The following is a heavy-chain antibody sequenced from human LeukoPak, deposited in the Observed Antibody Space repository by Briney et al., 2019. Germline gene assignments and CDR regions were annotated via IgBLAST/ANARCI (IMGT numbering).Heavy chain of an antibody. Sequence: SETLSLTCAVYGGSFSGYYWSWIRQPPGKGLEWIGEINHSGSTNYNPSLKSRVTISVDTSKNQFSLKLSSVTAADTAVYYCAIGLRRYSYGYNFDYWGQGTLVTVSS. D-gene: IGHD5-18*01. CDR2: INHSGST. CDR1: GGSFSGYY. V-gene: IGHV4-34*01. CDR3: AIGLRRYSYGYNFDY. J-gene: IGHJ4*02.